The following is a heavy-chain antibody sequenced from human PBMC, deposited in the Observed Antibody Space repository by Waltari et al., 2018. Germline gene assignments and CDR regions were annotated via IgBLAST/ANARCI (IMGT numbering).Heavy chain of an antibody. V-gene: IGHV3-33*01. J-gene: IGHJ6*02. CDR1: GFTFSSYG. CDR2: IWYDGSNK. Sequence: QVQLVESGGGVVQPGRSLRLSCAASGFTFSSYGMHWVRQAPGKGLEWVAVIWYDGSNKYYADSVKGRFTISRDNSKNTLYLQMNSLRAEDTAVYYCARDLIAVAEQPYYYYGMDVWGQGTTVTVSS. D-gene: IGHD6-19*01. CDR3: ARDLIAVAEQPYYYYGMDV.